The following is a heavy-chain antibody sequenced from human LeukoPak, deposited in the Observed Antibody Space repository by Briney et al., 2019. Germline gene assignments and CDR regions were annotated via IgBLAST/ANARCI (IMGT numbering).Heavy chain of an antibody. Sequence: GGSLRLSCAASGFTFSSYSMNWVRQAPGKGLEWVSSISSGSNYIYYADSVKGRFTISRDNAKNSLYLQMNSLRAEDTAVYYCARDEGYCSSTSCYTEYFDYWGQGTLVTVSS. CDR2: ISSGSNYI. CDR3: ARDEGYCSSTSCYTEYFDY. J-gene: IGHJ4*02. V-gene: IGHV3-21*01. D-gene: IGHD2-2*02. CDR1: GFTFSSYS.